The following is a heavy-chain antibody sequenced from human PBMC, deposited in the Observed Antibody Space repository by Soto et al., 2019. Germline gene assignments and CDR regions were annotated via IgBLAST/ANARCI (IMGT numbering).Heavy chain of an antibody. J-gene: IGHJ5*02. V-gene: IGHV4-39*01. D-gene: IGHD3-10*01. CDR3: ATRGGSGSYYNEGEWHWFDP. CDR2: IYYRGST. Sequence: PSETLSLTCTVSGDSISSSRYYWGWVRQPPGQGLEWIGSIYYRGSTYYSPSLKSRVTTSVDTSKNQFSLKLSSVTAADTAVYYCATRGGSGSYYNEGEWHWFDPWGQGTLVTVSS. CDR1: GDSISSSRYY.